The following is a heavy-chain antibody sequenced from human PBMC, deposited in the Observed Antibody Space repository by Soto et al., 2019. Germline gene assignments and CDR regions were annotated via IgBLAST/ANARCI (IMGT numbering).Heavy chain of an antibody. CDR3: ARDGQYGDYGHYFDY. CDR1: GYTFSAYY. J-gene: IGHJ4*01. V-gene: IGHV1-2*02. CDR2: INPNSGDT. Sequence: ASVKVSCKASGYTFSAYYMHWVRQAPGQGLEWMGWINPNSGDTNYAQKFQGRVTMTRDTSISTVHMELNSLTSDDTAVYYCARDGQYGDYGHYFDYWGPGSLVTVS. D-gene: IGHD4-17*01.